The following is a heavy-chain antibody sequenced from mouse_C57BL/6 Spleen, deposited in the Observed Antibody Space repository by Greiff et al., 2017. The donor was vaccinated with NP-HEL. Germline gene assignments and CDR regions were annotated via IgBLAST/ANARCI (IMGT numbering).Heavy chain of an antibody. CDR3: ARPPLYYYGSSYWYFDV. V-gene: IGHV5-4*03. D-gene: IGHD1-1*01. CDR1: GFTFSSYA. J-gene: IGHJ1*03. Sequence: EVKLVESGGGLVKPGGSLKLSCAASGFTFSSYAMSWVRQTPEKRLEWVATISDGGSYTYYPDNVKGRFTISRDNAKNNLYLQMSHLKSEDTAMYYCARPPLYYYGSSYWYFDVWGTGTTVTVSS. CDR2: ISDGGSYT.